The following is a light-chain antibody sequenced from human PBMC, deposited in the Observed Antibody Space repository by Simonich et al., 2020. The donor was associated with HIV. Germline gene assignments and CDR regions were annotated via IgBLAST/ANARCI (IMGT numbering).Light chain of an antibody. CDR2: DVS. Sequence: QSALTQPASVSGSPGQSITISCTGTSSYVGVYNYVSWYQQHPVKAPKLMIYDVSNRPSGVSNRFSGSKSGNTASLTISGLQAEDEADYYCISYTSISTWVFGGGTKLTVL. J-gene: IGLJ3*02. CDR3: ISYTSISTWV. V-gene: IGLV2-14*03. CDR1: SSYVGVYNY.